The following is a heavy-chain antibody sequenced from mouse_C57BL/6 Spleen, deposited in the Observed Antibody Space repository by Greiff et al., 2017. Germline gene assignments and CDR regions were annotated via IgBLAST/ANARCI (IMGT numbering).Heavy chain of an antibody. Sequence: QVQLQQPGAELVMPGASVKLSCKASGYTFTSYWMHWVKQRPGQGLEWIGEIDPSDSYTNYNQKFKGKSTLTVDKSSSTAYMQLSSLTSEDSAVXDCARSLWYFDVWGTGTTVTVSS. V-gene: IGHV1-69*01. CDR3: ARSLWYFDV. CDR1: GYTFTSYW. J-gene: IGHJ1*03. CDR2: IDPSDSYT.